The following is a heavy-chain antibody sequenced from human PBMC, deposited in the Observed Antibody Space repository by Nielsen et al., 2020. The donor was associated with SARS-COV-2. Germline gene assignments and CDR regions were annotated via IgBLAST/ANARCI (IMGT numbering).Heavy chain of an antibody. D-gene: IGHD5-12*01. CDR3: AREASGYDHYKYGMDV. J-gene: IGHJ6*02. V-gene: IGHV4-31*03. Sequence: SETLSLTCTVSGASISSGGYFWSWIRQHPGKGLEWIGYIYFTGRTSYNPSLKSRDAMSVDTSKNQFSLDLKSVTAADTAVYYCAREASGYDHYKYGMDVWGLGATVTVSS. CDR2: IYFTGRT. CDR1: GASISSGGYF.